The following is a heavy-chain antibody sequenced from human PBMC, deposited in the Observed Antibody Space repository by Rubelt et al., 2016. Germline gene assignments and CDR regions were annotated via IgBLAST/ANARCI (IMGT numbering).Heavy chain of an antibody. D-gene: IGHD7-27*01. CDR3: ARDKLGSEIYYYYGMDV. J-gene: IGHJ6*02. Sequence: QMQLQESGPGLVKPSQTLSLTCTVSGGSFSNGGYYWTWIRHHPVKGLEWIGAIYHSGSTNYNPSLKVRVTISVDTSKNQFSLKLSSVTAADTAVYYCARDKLGSEIYYYYGMDVWGQGTTVTVSS. CDR1: GGSFSNGGYY. CDR2: IYHSGST. V-gene: IGHV4-31*03.